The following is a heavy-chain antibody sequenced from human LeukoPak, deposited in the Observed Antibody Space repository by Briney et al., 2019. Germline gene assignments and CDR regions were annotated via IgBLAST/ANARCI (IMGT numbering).Heavy chain of an antibody. Sequence: PGGSLRLSCAASGFTFSSYAMSWVRQAPGKGLEWVSALSGSGGSTYYPDSVKGRFTISRDNSKNTLYLQMNSLRAEDTAVYYCAKQVVSRGPSRVDYWGQGTLVTVSS. CDR2: LSGSGGST. CDR1: GFTFSSYA. V-gene: IGHV3-23*01. J-gene: IGHJ4*02. CDR3: AKQVVSRGPSRVDY.